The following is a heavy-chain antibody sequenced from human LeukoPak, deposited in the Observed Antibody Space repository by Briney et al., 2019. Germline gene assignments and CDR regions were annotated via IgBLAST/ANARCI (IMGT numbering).Heavy chain of an antibody. CDR1: GFSFSDYW. V-gene: IGHV3-7*04. CDR2: IQQDGSEE. Sequence: PGTSLRLSCAASGFSFSDYWMGWVRQAPGKGLEWVANIQQDGSEEYYMDSVKGRFTISRDNAKNSLYLQMNSLRADDTAVYYCARGVSCSGGTCSYSYHYYAMDVWGQGTTVTLSS. J-gene: IGHJ6*02. CDR3: ARGVSCSGGTCSYSYHYYAMDV. D-gene: IGHD2-15*01.